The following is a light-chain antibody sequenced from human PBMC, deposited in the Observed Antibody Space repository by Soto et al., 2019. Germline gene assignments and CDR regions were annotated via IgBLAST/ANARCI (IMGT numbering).Light chain of an antibody. CDR1: QTVYNGY. V-gene: IGKV3-20*01. J-gene: IGKJ1*01. CDR3: QQYVSLPRT. CDR2: GAS. Sequence: EIVLTQSPGTQSLSPGERATLSCRASQTVYNGYLAWYQPKPGQAPRLIIYGASSRETGIRDKFSGSGAGTEFTRTISRLEHEDFAVDYCQQYVSLPRTFGQGTKVDI.